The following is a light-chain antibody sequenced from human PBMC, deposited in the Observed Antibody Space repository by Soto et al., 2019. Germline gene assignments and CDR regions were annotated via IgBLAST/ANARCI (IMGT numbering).Light chain of an antibody. CDR3: QQYDTYPWT. Sequence: DIQMTQSPSTLSASVEDRVTITCRASQSIVRWLAWYQQKPGKAPNLLIYDASTLKSGVPSRFSGSGSGTEFTLTISSLQPDDFETYYCQQYDTYPWTFGQGTKVEIK. J-gene: IGKJ1*01. CDR1: QSIVRW. CDR2: DAS. V-gene: IGKV1-5*01.